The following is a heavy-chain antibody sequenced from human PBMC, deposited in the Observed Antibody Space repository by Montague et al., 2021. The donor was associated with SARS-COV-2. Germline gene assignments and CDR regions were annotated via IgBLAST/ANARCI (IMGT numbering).Heavy chain of an antibody. Sequence: SLRLSCAASGFTFSSYAMHWVRRAPGKGLEWVAVISYDGSNKYYADSVKGRFTISRDNSKNTLYLQMNSLRAEGTAVYYCARVLGGYYGMDVWGQGPRSPSP. CDR2: ISYDGSNK. D-gene: IGHD2/OR15-2a*01. J-gene: IGHJ6*02. CDR3: ARVLGGYYGMDV. CDR1: GFTFSSYA. V-gene: IGHV3-30-3*01.